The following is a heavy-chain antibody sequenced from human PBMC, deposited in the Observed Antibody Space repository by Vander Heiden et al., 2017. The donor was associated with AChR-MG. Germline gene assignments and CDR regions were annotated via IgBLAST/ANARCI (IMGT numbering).Heavy chain of an antibody. Sequence: QQQLQDSGPGLVKPSEPVFITCNVSGSSTTSTCYFCGWIPPPPGKGLAWVGRIGYSGSTHYNPSLGSRATISVATSNKQFSLKLTAVTAADTAVYYCARRGRVVPPAGGWFDPWGQGMWVTVSS. J-gene: IGHJ5*02. CDR2: IGYSGST. D-gene: IGHD2-2*01. CDR1: GSSTTSTCYF. V-gene: IGHV4-39*01. CDR3: ARRGRVVPPAGGWFDP.